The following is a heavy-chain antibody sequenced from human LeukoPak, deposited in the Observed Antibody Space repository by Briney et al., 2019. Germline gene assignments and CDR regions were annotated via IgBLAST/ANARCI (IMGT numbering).Heavy chain of an antibody. CDR2: IKEDGSDR. CDR1: GFTFSNYW. J-gene: IGHJ3*02. CDR3: ASTLTFDN. Sequence: PGGSLRLSCAASGFTFSNYWTTWVRQVPGKGLEWVASIKEDGSDRYNVDSVKGRFTISRDNAKNSLSLQMSSLRAEDTAVYYCASTLTFDNWGLGILVTVSS. V-gene: IGHV3-7*01.